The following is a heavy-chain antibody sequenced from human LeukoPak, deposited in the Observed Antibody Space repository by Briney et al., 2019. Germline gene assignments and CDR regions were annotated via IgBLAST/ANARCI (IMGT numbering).Heavy chain of an antibody. Sequence: KPGGSLRLSCAASGFTFSSYSMNWVRQAPGKGLEWVSSISSSSSYIYYADSVKGRFAISRDNAKNSLYLQMNSLRAEDTAVYHCAREEGIAKPLDAFDIWGQGTMVTVSS. CDR1: GFTFSSYS. CDR2: ISSSSSYI. J-gene: IGHJ3*02. D-gene: IGHD2-21*01. V-gene: IGHV3-21*01. CDR3: AREEGIAKPLDAFDI.